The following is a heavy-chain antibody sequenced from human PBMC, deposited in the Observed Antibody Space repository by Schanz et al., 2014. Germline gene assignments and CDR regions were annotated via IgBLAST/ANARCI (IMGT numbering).Heavy chain of an antibody. V-gene: IGHV4-61*02. J-gene: IGHJ3*02. Sequence: QVQLQESGPGLVKPSQTLSLTCTVSGGSIRSGTYYWSWIRQPAGKALEWVGRVFPNGITNYNPSLKSRVTISVDKSKNQFSLNLSSATAADTAVYYCARDRGHGDLPGDIWGQGTMVTVSS. CDR2: VFPNGIT. CDR3: ARDRGHGDLPGDI. D-gene: IGHD4-17*01. CDR1: GGSIRSGTYY.